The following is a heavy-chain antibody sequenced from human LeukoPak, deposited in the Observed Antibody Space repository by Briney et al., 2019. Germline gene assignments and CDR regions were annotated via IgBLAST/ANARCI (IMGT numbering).Heavy chain of an antibody. Sequence: SEALSLTCTVSGGSISSGGYFWSWIRQHPGKGLEWIGYIYYSGSTYYNPSLKSRVTISVDTSKNQFSLKLSSVTAADTAVYYCARAAGYSSGWYSPPFDYWGQGTLVTVSS. CDR3: ARAAGYSSGWYSPPFDY. CDR1: GGSISSGGYF. V-gene: IGHV4-31*03. D-gene: IGHD6-19*01. CDR2: IYYSGST. J-gene: IGHJ4*02.